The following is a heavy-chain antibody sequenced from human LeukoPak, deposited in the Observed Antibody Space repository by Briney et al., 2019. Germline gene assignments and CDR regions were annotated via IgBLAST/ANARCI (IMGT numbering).Heavy chain of an antibody. V-gene: IGHV1-69*01. D-gene: IGHD6-19*01. Sequence: ASGKVSCKASGGTFSSYAISWVRQAPGQGLEWMGGIIPIFGTANYAQKFQGRVTITADESTSTAYMELSSLRSEDTAVYYCARAGGWFPFDYWGQGTLVIVSS. CDR3: ARAGGWFPFDY. J-gene: IGHJ4*02. CDR2: IIPIFGTA. CDR1: GGTFSSYA.